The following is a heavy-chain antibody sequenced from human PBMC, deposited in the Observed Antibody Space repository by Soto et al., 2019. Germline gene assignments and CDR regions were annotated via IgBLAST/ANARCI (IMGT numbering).Heavy chain of an antibody. CDR1: GDSISSSTYY. Sequence: QLQLQESGPRLVKPSDTLSPICDVSGDSISSSTYYWGWIRQPPGKGLEWLASIYYSGAAYYNPSLRSRVSISVDTSNNRFSLALTSLTAADTAVYFCARLAYSGYFQTWGQGSLVTVSS. CDR3: ARLAYSGYFQT. J-gene: IGHJ1*01. CDR2: IYYSGAA. D-gene: IGHD2-21*01. V-gene: IGHV4-39*02.